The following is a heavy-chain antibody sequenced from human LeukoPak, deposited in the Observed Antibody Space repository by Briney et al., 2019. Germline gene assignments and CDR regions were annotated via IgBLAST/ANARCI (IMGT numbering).Heavy chain of an antibody. CDR1: GASISSSSYY. CDR2: VYYRGST. J-gene: IGHJ3*02. CDR3: ARHRVAAADDAFEI. Sequence: SETLSLTCTVSGASISSSSYYWGWIRQPPGKGLEWIGSVYYRGSTYYNPSLKSRVTISVDTSKNQFSLKLSSVTAADTAIYYCARHRVAAADDAFEIWGQGTMVTVSS. D-gene: IGHD6-13*01. V-gene: IGHV4-39*01.